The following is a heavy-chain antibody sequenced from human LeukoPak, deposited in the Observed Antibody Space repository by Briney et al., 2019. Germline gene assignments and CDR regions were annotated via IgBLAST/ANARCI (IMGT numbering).Heavy chain of an antibody. CDR1: GGSISSSSYY. V-gene: IGHV4-39*01. J-gene: IGHJ4*02. CDR2: IYYSGST. D-gene: IGHD3-10*02. Sequence: SETLSLTCTVSGGSISSSSYYWGWIRQPPGKGLEWIGSIYYSGSTYYNLSLKSRVTISVDTSKNQFSLKLSSVTAADTAVYYCASLGYYYVPDWGQGTLVTVSS. CDR3: ASLGYYYVPD.